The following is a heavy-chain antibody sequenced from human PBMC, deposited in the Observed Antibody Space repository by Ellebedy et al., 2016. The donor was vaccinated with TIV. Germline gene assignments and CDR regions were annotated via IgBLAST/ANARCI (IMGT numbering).Heavy chain of an antibody. CDR2: IYTSGST. D-gene: IGHD6-13*01. CDR3: ARGGFGEILDGYSSSHLDP. Sequence: MPSETLSLTCTISGGSISSYYWSWIRQPAGKGLEWIGRIYTSGSTNYNPSLKSRVTMSVDTSKNQFSLKLSSVTAADTAVYYCARGGFGEILDGYSSSHLDPWGQGTLVTVSS. J-gene: IGHJ5*02. CDR1: GGSISSYY. V-gene: IGHV4-4*07.